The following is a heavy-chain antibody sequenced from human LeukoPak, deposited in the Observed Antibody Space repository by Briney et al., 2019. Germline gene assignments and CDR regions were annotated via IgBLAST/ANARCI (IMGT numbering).Heavy chain of an antibody. D-gene: IGHD6-13*01. CDR1: GFTFSSYG. CDR2: IWYGGSNK. V-gene: IGHV3-30*02. J-gene: IGHJ3*02. CDR3: AKGRGSSSWYDAFDI. Sequence: GGSLRLSCAASGFTFSSYGMHWVRQAPGKGLEWVAVIWYGGSNKYYADSVKGRFTISRDNSKNTLYLQMNSLRAEDTAVYYCAKGRGSSSWYDAFDIWGQGTMVTVSS.